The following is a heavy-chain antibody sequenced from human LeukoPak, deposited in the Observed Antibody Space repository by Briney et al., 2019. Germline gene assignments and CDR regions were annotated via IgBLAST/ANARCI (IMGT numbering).Heavy chain of an antibody. CDR2: INPNIGGT. V-gene: IGHV1-2*02. CDR1: GYTFTGYY. Sequence: PSVKVSCKASGYTFTGYYIHWVRQAPGQRLEWRGWINPNIGGTDYAQKIPCRVTLTRDTSISTANMELSRLRSDDPAVYYCARARLRYFDWLLPTNYNYYMDVWGKGTTVTVSS. D-gene: IGHD3-9*01. J-gene: IGHJ6*03. CDR3: ARARLRYFDWLLPTNYNYYMDV.